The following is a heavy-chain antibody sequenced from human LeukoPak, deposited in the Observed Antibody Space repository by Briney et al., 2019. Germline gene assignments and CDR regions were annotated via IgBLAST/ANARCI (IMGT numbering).Heavy chain of an antibody. CDR1: GFTFSSYA. Sequence: PGWSLRLSCAASGFTFSSYAMSWVRQAPGKGLDWVSAISCSGGSTYYADSVKGRFTISRDDSKNTAYLQMNSLKTEDTAVYYCTRYHCSSTSCTFDPWGKGTLVTVSS. CDR2: ISCSGGST. CDR3: TRYHCSSTSCTFDP. D-gene: IGHD2-2*01. J-gene: IGHJ5*02. V-gene: IGHV3-23*01.